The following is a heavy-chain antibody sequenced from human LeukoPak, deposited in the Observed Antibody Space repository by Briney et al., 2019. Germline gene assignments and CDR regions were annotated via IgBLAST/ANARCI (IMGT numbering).Heavy chain of an antibody. J-gene: IGHJ4*02. CDR2: ISSSSSSYI. CDR1: GFTFSSYS. D-gene: IGHD5-18*01. CDR3: ARAGGYSYGAALDY. V-gene: IGHV3-21*01. Sequence: PGGSLRLSCAASGFTFSSYSMNWVRQAPGKGLEWVSSISSSSSSYIYYADSVKGRFTISRDNAKNSLYLQMNSLRAEDTAVYYCARAGGYSYGAALDYWGQGTLVTVSS.